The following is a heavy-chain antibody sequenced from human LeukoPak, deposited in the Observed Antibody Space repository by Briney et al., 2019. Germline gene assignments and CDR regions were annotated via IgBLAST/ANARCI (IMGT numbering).Heavy chain of an antibody. V-gene: IGHV1-69*04. D-gene: IGHD6-13*01. CDR3: ASGRQLVYYYYYGMDV. Sequence: AASVKVSCKASGGTFSSYAISWVRPAPGQGLEWMGRIIPILGIANYAQKFQGRVTITADKSTSTAYMELSSLRSEDTAVYYCASGRQLVYYYYYGMDVWGQGTTVTVSS. CDR1: GGTFSSYA. CDR2: IIPILGIA. J-gene: IGHJ6*02.